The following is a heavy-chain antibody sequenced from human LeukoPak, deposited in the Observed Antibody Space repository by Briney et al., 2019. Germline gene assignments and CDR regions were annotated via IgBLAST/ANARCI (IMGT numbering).Heavy chain of an antibody. CDR1: GFTFSSYA. Sequence: GGSLRLSCAASGFTFSSYAMSWVRQAPGKGLEWLAVTYGDGDNRYYADSVKARFTISRDNGRKTIYLQMNNLRDEDTAVYYCATGSGYYYSHWGQGILVTVSS. CDR3: ATGSGYYYSH. J-gene: IGHJ4*02. D-gene: IGHD3-22*01. CDR2: TYGDGDNR. V-gene: IGHV3-33*08.